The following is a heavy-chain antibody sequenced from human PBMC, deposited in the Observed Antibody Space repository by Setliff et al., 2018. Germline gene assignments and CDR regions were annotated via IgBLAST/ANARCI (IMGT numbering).Heavy chain of an antibody. CDR2: IWDDGGNK. D-gene: IGHD2-15*01. J-gene: IGHJ4*02. V-gene: IGHV3-33*08. CDR1: GFTFSTYR. CDR3: ARDEVNCSGTKCYAGLES. Sequence: GGSLRLSCAASGFTFSTYRMHWVRQAPGKGLEWVAVIWDDGGNKYHADSVKGRFTISRDNSKNTLYLQMNNLRAEDTAVYYCARDEVNCSGTKCYAGLESWGQGTPVTVSS.